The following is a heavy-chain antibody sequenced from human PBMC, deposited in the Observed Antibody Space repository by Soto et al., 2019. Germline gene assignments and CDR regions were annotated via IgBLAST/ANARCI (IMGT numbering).Heavy chain of an antibody. V-gene: IGHV6-1*01. CDR2: TYYRSKWYN. J-gene: IGHJ3*02. CDR3: ARDNPTAYCGGDCYSQAFDI. CDR1: GDSVSSNSAA. D-gene: IGHD2-21*02. Sequence: SQTLSLPCAISGDSVSSNSAAWNWIRQSPSRGLEWLGRTYYRSKWYNDYAVSVKSRITINPDTSKNQFSLQLNSVTPEDTAVYYCARDNPTAYCGGDCYSQAFDICGQGTMVTVSS.